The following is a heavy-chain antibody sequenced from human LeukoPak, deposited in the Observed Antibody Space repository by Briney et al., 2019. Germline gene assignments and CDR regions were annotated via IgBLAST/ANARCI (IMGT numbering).Heavy chain of an antibody. CDR3: ARDQLRYCGSGSYYSDMDV. V-gene: IGHV1-18*01. D-gene: IGHD3-10*01. J-gene: IGHJ6*02. CDR2: ISAYNGVT. Sequence: ASVKVSCKASGYTFTNYAVSWVRQAPGQGLEWMGWISAYNGVTNYAQKFQGRVTMTTDTSTTTGYMELRSLRSDDTAVYYCARDQLRYCGSGSYYSDMDVWGQGTTVTVSS. CDR1: GYTFTNYA.